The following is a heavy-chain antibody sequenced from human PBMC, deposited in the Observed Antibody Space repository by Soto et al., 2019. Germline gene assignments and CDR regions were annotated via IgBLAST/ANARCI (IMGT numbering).Heavy chain of an antibody. J-gene: IGHJ4*02. CDR3: AKDKVNTMIPMDLDY. CDR2: ISWNSGSI. V-gene: IGHV3-9*01. CDR1: GFTFDDYA. D-gene: IGHD3-22*01. Sequence: GGSLRLSCAASGFTFDDYAMHWVRQAPGKGLEWVSGISWNSGSIGYADSVKGRFTISRDNAKNSLYLQMNSLRAEDTALYYCAKDKVNTMIPMDLDYWGQGTLVTVSS.